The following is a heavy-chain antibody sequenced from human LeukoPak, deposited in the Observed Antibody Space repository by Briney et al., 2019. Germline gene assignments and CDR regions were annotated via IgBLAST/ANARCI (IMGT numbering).Heavy chain of an antibody. Sequence: GGSLRLSCAASGFTFSSYAMSWVRQAPGKGLEWVSAISGSGGSTHYADSVKGRFTISRGNSKNTLYLQMNSLRAEDTAVYYCAKGSHTYYDFWSGYGPDYWGQGTLVTVSS. CDR2: ISGSGGST. CDR3: AKGSHTYYDFWSGYGPDY. CDR1: GFTFSSYA. V-gene: IGHV3-23*01. D-gene: IGHD3-3*01. J-gene: IGHJ4*02.